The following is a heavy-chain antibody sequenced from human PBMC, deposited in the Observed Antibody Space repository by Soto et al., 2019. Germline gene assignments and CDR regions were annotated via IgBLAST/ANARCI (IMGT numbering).Heavy chain of an antibody. CDR1: GFPSHTYD. V-gene: IGHV3-23*01. Sequence: EMQLMELGGGLVKPGGSVRLSCAASGFPSHTYDMSWVRQAPGKGLEWVSGINGRGDRTFVADSVKGRFSISRDISTDTVYLQRNSLKPEDTAVYYCAKGGWGGSYEPYFDFWGQGTVVTVSS. CDR2: INGRGDRT. J-gene: IGHJ4*02. D-gene: IGHD1-26*01. CDR3: AKGGWGGSYEPYFDF.